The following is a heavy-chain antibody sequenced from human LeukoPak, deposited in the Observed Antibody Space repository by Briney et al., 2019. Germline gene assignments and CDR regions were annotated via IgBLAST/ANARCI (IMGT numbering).Heavy chain of an antibody. J-gene: IGHJ4*02. V-gene: IGHV3-23*01. D-gene: IGHD6-13*01. CDR2: ISGGGDNT. CDR3: ARGIRYSSSSVVVY. CDR1: GFTFSSFA. Sequence: GGSLRLSCAASGFTFSSFAMNWVRQAPGKGLEWVSIISGGGDNTYYTDSVKGRFTISRDNAKNSLYLQMNSLRAEDTAVYYCARGIRYSSSSVVVYWGQGTLVTVSS.